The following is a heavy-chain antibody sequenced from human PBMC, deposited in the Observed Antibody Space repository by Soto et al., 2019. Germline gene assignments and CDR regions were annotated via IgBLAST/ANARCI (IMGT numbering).Heavy chain of an antibody. D-gene: IGHD6-6*01. CDR3: AREQLVFTSNYYYYGMDV. V-gene: IGHV1-69*13. CDR1: GGTFSSYA. J-gene: IGHJ6*02. Sequence: GASVKVSCKASGGTFSSYAISWVRQAPGQGLEWMGGIIPIFGTANYAQKFQGRVTITADESTSTAYMELSSLRSEDTAVYYCAREQLVFTSNYYYYGMDVWGQGXTVTVYS. CDR2: IIPIFGTA.